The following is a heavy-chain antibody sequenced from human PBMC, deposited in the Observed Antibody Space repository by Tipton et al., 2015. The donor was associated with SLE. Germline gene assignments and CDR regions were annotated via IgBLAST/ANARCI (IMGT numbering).Heavy chain of an antibody. CDR2: IRSKAYGGTT. D-gene: IGHD3-22*01. Sequence: RSLRLSCTASGFTFGDYAMSWVRQAPGRGLEWVGFIRSKAYGGTTEYAASVKGRFTISRDDSKSIAYLQMNSLKTEDTAVYYCTRDSTYYYDSSGYYYYYYYYMDVWGKGTTVTVSS. CDR3: TRDSTYYYDSSGYYYYYYYYMDV. V-gene: IGHV3-49*04. J-gene: IGHJ6*03. CDR1: GFTFGDYA.